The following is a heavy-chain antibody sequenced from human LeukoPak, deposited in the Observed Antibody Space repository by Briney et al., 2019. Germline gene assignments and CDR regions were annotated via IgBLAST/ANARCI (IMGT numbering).Heavy chain of an antibody. J-gene: IGHJ4*02. V-gene: IGHV4-61*02. CDR2: IYTSGST. D-gene: IGHD4-23*01. Sequence: SETLSLTCTVSGYSISSGSYYWSWIRQPTGKGLEWIGRIYTSGSTNYNPSLKSRVTISVDTSKNQFSLKLSSVTAADTAVYYCAKTTVVTKVDYWGQGTLVTVSS. CDR1: GYSISSGSYY. CDR3: AKTTVVTKVDY.